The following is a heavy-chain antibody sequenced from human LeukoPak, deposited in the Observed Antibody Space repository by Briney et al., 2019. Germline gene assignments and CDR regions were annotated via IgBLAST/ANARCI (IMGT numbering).Heavy chain of an antibody. CDR3: ASGDTALIYFDY. CDR1: GGSISSYY. Sequence: PSETLSLTCTVSGGSISSYYWSWIRQPPGKGLGWIGYIYYSGSTNYNPSLKSRVTISVDTSKNQFSLKLRSVTAADTALYYCASGDTALIYFDYWGRGTLVTVSS. CDR2: IYYSGST. V-gene: IGHV4-59*01. D-gene: IGHD5-18*01. J-gene: IGHJ4*02.